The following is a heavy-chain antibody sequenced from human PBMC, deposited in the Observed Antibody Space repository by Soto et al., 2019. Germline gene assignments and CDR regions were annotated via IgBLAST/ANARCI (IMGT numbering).Heavy chain of an antibody. CDR3: ARYIVVMTATYAFDI. CDR2: ISYDGSDK. Sequence: GGSLRLSCAASGFIFTTYHIHWVRQAPGKGLEWVAVISYDGSDKYYADSVKGRFTISRDNSKNTLYLQMNSLRAEDTAVYYCARYIVVMTATYAFDIWGEVRMFTV. J-gene: IGHJ3*02. D-gene: IGHD2-21*02. V-gene: IGHV3-30*19. CDR1: GFIFTTYH.